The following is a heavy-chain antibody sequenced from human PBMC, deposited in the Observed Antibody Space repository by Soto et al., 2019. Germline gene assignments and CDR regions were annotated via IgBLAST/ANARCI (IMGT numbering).Heavy chain of an antibody. D-gene: IGHD2-21*01. CDR2: IYLDYVK. CDR3: AHRLPGIGAFDF. CDR1: GFSLTTRGPG. J-gene: IGHJ3*01. V-gene: IGHV2-5*02. Sequence: ESGPTLVNPTQTLTLTCTFSGFSLTTRGPGVGWIRQPPGKALECLALIYLDYVKRYSPSLKNRLTIIKDTSKNQVVFTMTNMYPVDTATYYCAHRLPGIGAFDFWGQGTMVTVSS.